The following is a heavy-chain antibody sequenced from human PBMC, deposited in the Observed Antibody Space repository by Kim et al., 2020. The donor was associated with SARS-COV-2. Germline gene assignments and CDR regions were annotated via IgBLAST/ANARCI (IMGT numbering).Heavy chain of an antibody. D-gene: IGHD6-19*01. V-gene: IGHV5-51*01. CDR1: GYSFTSYW. CDR2: IYPGDSDT. CDR3: ARHLSSSGWYTGFDY. Sequence: GESLKISCKGSGYSFTSYWIGWVLQMPGKGLEWMGIIYPGDSDTRYSPSFQGQVTISADKSISTAYLQWSSLKASDTAMYYCARHLSSSGWYTGFDYWGQGTLVTVSS. J-gene: IGHJ4*02.